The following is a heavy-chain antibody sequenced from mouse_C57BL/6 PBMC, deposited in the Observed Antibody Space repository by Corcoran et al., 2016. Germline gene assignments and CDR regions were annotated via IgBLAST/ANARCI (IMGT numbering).Heavy chain of an antibody. V-gene: IGHV9-3*01. CDR3: ARTHYYGSSYPDY. J-gene: IGHJ2*01. CDR2: INTYSGVP. CDR1: GYTFTTYG. Sequence: QIQLVKSGPELEKPGETVKIYCKASGYTFTTYGMSWVKQDPGKGLKWMGWINTYSGVPTYADDFKGRFAFSLETSASTAYLQINNLKNEDTATYFCARTHYYGSSYPDYWGQGTTLTVSS. D-gene: IGHD1-1*01.